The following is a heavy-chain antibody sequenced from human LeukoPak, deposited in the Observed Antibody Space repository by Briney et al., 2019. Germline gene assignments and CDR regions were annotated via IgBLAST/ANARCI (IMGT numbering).Heavy chain of an antibody. D-gene: IGHD6-13*01. J-gene: IGHJ4*02. CDR3: ASYQRDLPGIAAAGPTGY. Sequence: PSQTLSLTCTVSGGSISSGSYYWSWIRQPAGKGLEWIGRIYTSGSTNYNPSLKSRVTISVDTSKNQFSLKLSSVTAADTAVYYCASYQRDLPGIAAAGPTGYWGQGTLVTVSS. V-gene: IGHV4-61*02. CDR2: IYTSGST. CDR1: GGSISSGSYY.